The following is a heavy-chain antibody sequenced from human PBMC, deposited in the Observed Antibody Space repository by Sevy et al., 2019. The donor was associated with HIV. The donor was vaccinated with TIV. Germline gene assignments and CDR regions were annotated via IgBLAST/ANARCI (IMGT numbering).Heavy chain of an antibody. D-gene: IGHD5-12*01. V-gene: IGHV3-33*01. J-gene: IGHJ6*02. CDR2: IWYDGSNK. Sequence: GGALRLSCAASGFTFSSYGMHWVRQAPGKGLEWVAVIWYDGSNKYYADSVKGRFTISRDNSKNTLYLQMNSLRAEDTAVYYCARQMATIPPDDYYYGMDVWCQGTTVTVSS. CDR1: GFTFSSYG. CDR3: ARQMATIPPDDYYYGMDV.